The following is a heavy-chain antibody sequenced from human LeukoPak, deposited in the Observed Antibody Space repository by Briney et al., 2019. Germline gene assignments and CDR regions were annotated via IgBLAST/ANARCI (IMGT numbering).Heavy chain of an antibody. Sequence: GGSLRLSCAASGFTLSSYWMHWVRQAPGKGLVWVSRINSDGSSTSYADSVKGRFTISRDNAKNTLYLQMNSLRAEDTAVYYCARFGLGKHIEVAGIPFDIWGQGTMVTVSS. J-gene: IGHJ3*02. CDR2: INSDGSST. V-gene: IGHV3-74*01. CDR3: ARFGLGKHIEVAGIPFDI. CDR1: GFTLSSYW. D-gene: IGHD6-19*01.